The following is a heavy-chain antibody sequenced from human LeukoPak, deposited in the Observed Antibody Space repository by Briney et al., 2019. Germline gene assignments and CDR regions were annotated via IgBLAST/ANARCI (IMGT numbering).Heavy chain of an antibody. CDR1: GYTFTSYG. V-gene: IGHV1-18*01. CDR3: ATGYDTPSDYFDY. Sequence: ASVKVSCKASGYTFTSYGISWVRQAPGQGLEWMGWISAYNGNTNYAQKFQGRVTMTEDTSTDTAYMELSSLRSEDTAVYYCATGYDTPSDYFDYWGQGTLVTVSS. D-gene: IGHD3-22*01. CDR2: ISAYNGNT. J-gene: IGHJ4*02.